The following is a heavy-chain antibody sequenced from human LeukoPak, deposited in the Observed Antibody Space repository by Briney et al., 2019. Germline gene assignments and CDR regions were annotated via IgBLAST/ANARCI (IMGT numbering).Heavy chain of an antibody. CDR2: ISGSGGST. Sequence: PGGSLGLSCAASGYTFSSYAMSWVRQAPGKGLEWVSAISGSGGSTYYADSVKGRFTISRDNSKNTLYLQMNSLRAEDTAVYYCAKDTESGYWSDYWGQGTLVTVSS. J-gene: IGHJ4*02. V-gene: IGHV3-23*01. CDR1: GYTFSSYA. CDR3: AKDTESGYWSDY. D-gene: IGHD5-18*01.